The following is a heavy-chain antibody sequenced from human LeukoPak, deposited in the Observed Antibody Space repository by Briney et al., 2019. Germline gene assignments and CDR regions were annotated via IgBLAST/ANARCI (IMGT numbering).Heavy chain of an antibody. V-gene: IGHV4-34*01. D-gene: IGHD3-10*01. CDR3: ARGTGVRKSIDY. J-gene: IGHJ4*02. CDR2: INHSGST. CDR1: GGSFSGYY. Sequence: PSETLSLTCAVYGGSFSGYYWSWIRQPPGKGLEWIGEINHSGSTNYNPSLKGRVTISVDTSKNQFSLKLSSVTAADTAVYYCARGTGVRKSIDYWGQGTLVTVSS.